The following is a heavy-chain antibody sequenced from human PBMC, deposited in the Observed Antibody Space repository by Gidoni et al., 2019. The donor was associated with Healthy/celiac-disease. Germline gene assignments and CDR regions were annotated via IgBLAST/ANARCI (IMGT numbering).Heavy chain of an antibody. CDR2: IIPILGIA. CDR3: ARVRPTPKWDYYYGMDV. D-gene: IGHD2-8*01. Sequence: QVQLVQSGAEVKKPGSSVKVSCKASGGTFSSYTISWVRQAPGQGLEWMGRIIPILGIANYAQKFQGRVTITADKSTSTAYMELSSLRSEDTAVYYCARVRPTPKWDYYYGMDVWGQGTTVTVSS. CDR1: GGTFSSYT. V-gene: IGHV1-69*02. J-gene: IGHJ6*02.